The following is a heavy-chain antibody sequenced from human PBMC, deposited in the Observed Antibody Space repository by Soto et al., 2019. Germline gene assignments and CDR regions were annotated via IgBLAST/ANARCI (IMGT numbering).Heavy chain of an antibody. Sequence: QVHLVQSGAEVKKPGASVKVSCKTSGYTFTTYGISWVRQAPGQGLEWMGWISAYNGNTNYAQKRQGRVTLPTATSTRTAYLELRSLWADDTAVYYCARDLYSYGYYAMDVWGQGTTVTVSS. D-gene: IGHD5-18*01. J-gene: IGHJ6*02. CDR2: ISAYNGNT. CDR3: ARDLYSYGYYAMDV. CDR1: GYTFTTYG. V-gene: IGHV1-18*04.